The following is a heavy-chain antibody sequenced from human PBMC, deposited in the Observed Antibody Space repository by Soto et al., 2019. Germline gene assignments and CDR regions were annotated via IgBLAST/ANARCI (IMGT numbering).Heavy chain of an antibody. CDR3: ARGPSGDKVDD. CDR2: IYNSVNT. J-gene: IGHJ4*02. V-gene: IGHV4-30-4*01. Sequence: QVQLQESGPGLVEPSQTLSLTCTVSGDSISNGYYTWSWIRQPPGKDLEWIGHIYNSVNTYSTPSLKSRVTISADTSKNQFSLKLSSVAAADTAVYYCARGPSGDKVDDWGQGTLVTVSS. D-gene: IGHD3-10*01. CDR1: GDSISNGYYT.